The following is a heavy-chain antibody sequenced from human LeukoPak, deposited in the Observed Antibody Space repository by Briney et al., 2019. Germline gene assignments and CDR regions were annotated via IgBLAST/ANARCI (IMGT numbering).Heavy chain of an antibody. J-gene: IGHJ6*02. CDR1: GFTFSNYG. CDR2: ISYDGSNK. D-gene: IGHD6-25*01. CDR3: AKDREQRLSDPLTYYYAMDV. V-gene: IGHV3-30*18. Sequence: GGSLRLPWAASGFTFSNYGMHWVRQAPGKGLEWVAVISYDGSNKYYADSVKGRFTISRDNSKNTLYLQMNSLRAEDTAVYHCAKDREQRLSDPLTYYYAMDVWGQGTTVTVSS.